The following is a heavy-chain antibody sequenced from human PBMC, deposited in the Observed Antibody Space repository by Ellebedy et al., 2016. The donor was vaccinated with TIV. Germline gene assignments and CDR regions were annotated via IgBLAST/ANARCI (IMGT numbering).Heavy chain of an antibody. J-gene: IGHJ3*02. V-gene: IGHV2-70*04. CDR3: ARTSRDAFDI. CDR1: GLSVSSNGMR. CDR2: IDWDDDT. Sequence: SGPTLVKPTQTLTLTCTLSGLSVSSNGMRVNWIRQPPGKALEWLGCIDWDDDTFYSTSLKSRLTFSKDTSKNQVLLTMTVMDPVDTGTYYCARTSRDAFDIWGQGTVVTVSS.